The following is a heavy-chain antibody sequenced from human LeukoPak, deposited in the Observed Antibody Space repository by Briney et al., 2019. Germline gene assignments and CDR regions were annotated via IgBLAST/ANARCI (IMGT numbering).Heavy chain of an antibody. CDR3: ASIPVAGFFDY. CDR1: GGTFSSYA. D-gene: IGHD6-19*01. J-gene: IGHJ4*02. CDR2: IIPIFGTA. Sequence: SVKVSCKASGGTFSSYAISWVRQAPGQGLEWMGGIIPIFGTANYAQKFQGRVTITTDESTSTAYMELSSLRSDDTAVYYCASIPVAGFFDYWGQGTLVTVSS. V-gene: IGHV1-69*05.